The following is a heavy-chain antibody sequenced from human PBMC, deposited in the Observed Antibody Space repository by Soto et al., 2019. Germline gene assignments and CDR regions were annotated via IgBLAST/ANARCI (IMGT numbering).Heavy chain of an antibody. D-gene: IGHD5-18*01. V-gene: IGHV4-59*01. J-gene: IGHJ6*02. CDR2: IYYSGST. CDR1: GGSISSYY. CDR3: ARDRGYSYGSNYYYYYGMDV. Sequence: QVQLQESGPGLVKPSETLSLTCTVSGGSISSYYWSWIRQPPGKGLEWIGYIYYSGSTNYNPSLKSRGTISVDTSKNQFSLKLSSVTAADTAVYYCARDRGYSYGSNYYYYYGMDVWGQGTTVTVSS.